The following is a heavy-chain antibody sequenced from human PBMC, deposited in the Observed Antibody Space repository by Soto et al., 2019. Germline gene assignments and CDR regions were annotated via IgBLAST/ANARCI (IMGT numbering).Heavy chain of an antibody. CDR2: ISGSGGRT. D-gene: IGHD3-10*01. Sequence: GGSLRLSCAASGFSFSNYGMSWVRQAPGKGLEWVSGISGSGGRTHYADSVKGRFTISRDNSKNTLSLQMTSLRAEDTAVYYCAKAGSYYLDYWGQGTLVTVSS. CDR3: AKAGSYYLDY. J-gene: IGHJ4*02. CDR1: GFSFSNYG. V-gene: IGHV3-23*01.